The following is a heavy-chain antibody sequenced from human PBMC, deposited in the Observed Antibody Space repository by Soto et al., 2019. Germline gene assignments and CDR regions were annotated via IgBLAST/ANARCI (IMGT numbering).Heavy chain of an antibody. V-gene: IGHV3-74*01. CDR1: GFTFSSYW. CDR3: ASSIGGSGSYYKAYYYGMDV. CDR2: INSDGSST. Sequence: GGSLRLSCAASGFTFSSYWMHWVRQAPGKGLVWVSRINSDGSSTSYADSVKGRFTISRDNAKNTLYLQMNSLRAEDTAVYYCASSIGGSGSYYKAYYYGMDVWGQGTTVTVSS. J-gene: IGHJ6*02. D-gene: IGHD3-10*01.